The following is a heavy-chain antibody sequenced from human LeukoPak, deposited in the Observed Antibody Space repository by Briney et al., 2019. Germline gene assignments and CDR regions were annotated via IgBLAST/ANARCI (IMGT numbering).Heavy chain of an antibody. D-gene: IGHD1-26*01. CDR3: ARIVGAPNYFDY. V-gene: IGHV4-38-2*02. CDR2: IYHSGST. CDR1: GYSISSGYY. Sequence: PSETLSLTCTVSGYSISSGYYWGWIRQPPGKGLEWIGSIYHSGSTYYNPSLKSRVTISVDTSKNQFSLKLSSVTAADTAVYYCARIVGAPNYFDYWGQGTLVTVSS. J-gene: IGHJ4*02.